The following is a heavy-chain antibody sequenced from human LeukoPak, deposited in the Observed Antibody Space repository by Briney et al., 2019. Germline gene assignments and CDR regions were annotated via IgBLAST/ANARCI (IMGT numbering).Heavy chain of an antibody. D-gene: IGHD5-24*01. CDR1: GGTFSSYA. J-gene: IGHJ4*02. V-gene: IGHV1-69*01. Sequence: SMKVSCKASGGTFSSYAISWVRQAPGQGLEWMGGIIPIFGTANYAQKFQGRVTITADESTSTAYMELSSLRSEDTAVYYCAREMRTSRDGLDYWGQGTLVTVSS. CDR2: IIPIFGTA. CDR3: AREMRTSRDGLDY.